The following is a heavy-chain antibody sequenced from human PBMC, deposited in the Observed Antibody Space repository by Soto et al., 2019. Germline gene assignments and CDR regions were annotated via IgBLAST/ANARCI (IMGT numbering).Heavy chain of an antibody. J-gene: IGHJ5*02. V-gene: IGHV1-2*02. CDR1: GYTFTGYY. CDR2: INPNSVGT. D-gene: IGHD3-3*01. CDR3: ARVKRRAHSDFWSGSRLNWFDP. Sequence: ASVKVSCKASGYTFTGYYMHWVRQAPGQGLEWMGWINPNSVGTNYAQKFRVTVTMARDTSISTAYMELGRLRSDDADVYYCARVKRRAHSDFWSGSRLNWFDPWGQGTLVTVSS.